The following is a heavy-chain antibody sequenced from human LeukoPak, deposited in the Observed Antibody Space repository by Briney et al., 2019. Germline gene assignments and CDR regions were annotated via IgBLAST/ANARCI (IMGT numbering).Heavy chain of an antibody. CDR1: GFTVSSNY. CDR3: ARDRLLNYYFDY. Sequence: GGSLRLSCAASGFTVSSNYMSWVRQAPGKGLEWVSVIYSGGSTYYADSVKGRFTISRDNSKNTQYLQMNSLGAEDTAVYYCARDRLLNYYFDYWGQGTLVTVSS. J-gene: IGHJ4*02. V-gene: IGHV3-66*02. CDR2: IYSGGST.